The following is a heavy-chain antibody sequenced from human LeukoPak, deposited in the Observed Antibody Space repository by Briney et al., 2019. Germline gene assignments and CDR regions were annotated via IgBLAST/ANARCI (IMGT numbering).Heavy chain of an antibody. J-gene: IGHJ3*02. CDR1: GYTFTSYG. V-gene: IGHV1-18*01. CDR2: ISAYNGNT. Sequence: ASVKVSCKASGYTFTSYGISWVRQAPGQGLERMGWISAYNGNTNYAQKLQGRVTMTTDTSTSTAYMELRSLRSDDTAVYYCARSIVVVPAAPGDAFDIWGQGTMVTVSS. D-gene: IGHD2-2*01. CDR3: ARSIVVVPAAPGDAFDI.